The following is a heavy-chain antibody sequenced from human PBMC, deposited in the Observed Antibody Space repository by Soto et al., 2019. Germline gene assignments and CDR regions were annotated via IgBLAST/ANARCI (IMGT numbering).Heavy chain of an antibody. CDR3: AHVYGGNSPFDY. CDR2: IYWDDDK. Sequence: QITLKESGPTLVKPTQTLTLTCTFSGFSLSTTGVGVGWIRQPPGKALEWLALIYWDDDKRYSPSLKSRLTITKDTSKNQVVLTMTNMDPVDTATYYCAHVYGGNSPFDYWGQGTLVTVSS. V-gene: IGHV2-5*02. J-gene: IGHJ4*02. D-gene: IGHD4-17*01. CDR1: GFSLSTTGVG.